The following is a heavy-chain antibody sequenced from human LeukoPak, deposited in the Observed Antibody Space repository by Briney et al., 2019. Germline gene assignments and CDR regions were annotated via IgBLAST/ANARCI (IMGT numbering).Heavy chain of an antibody. CDR3: ARNQGFYYDSGSPPDY. V-gene: IGHV3-64*01. Sequence: TGGSLRLSCAASGFTFSSYAMHWARQAPGKGLEYVSAISGNGVSTYYTNSVKGRFTISRDNSENTLYLQMGSLRAEDMAVYYCARNQGFYYDSGSPPDYWGQGTLVTVSS. J-gene: IGHJ4*02. CDR1: GFTFSSYA. D-gene: IGHD3-10*01. CDR2: ISGNGVST.